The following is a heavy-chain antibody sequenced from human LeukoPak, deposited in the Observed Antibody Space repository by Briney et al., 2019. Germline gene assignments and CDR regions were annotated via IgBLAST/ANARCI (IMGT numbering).Heavy chain of an antibody. CDR1: GGTFSSYT. Sequence: SVTVSFTASGGTFSSYTISWVRQAPGQGLEWMGGITPMFGTANYAQKFQGRVTITADESTSTAYMELSSLRSEDTAVYYCAREWGHDSSGYFFGYWGQGTLVTVSS. D-gene: IGHD3-22*01. CDR2: ITPMFGTA. J-gene: IGHJ4*02. CDR3: AREWGHDSSGYFFGY. V-gene: IGHV1-69*13.